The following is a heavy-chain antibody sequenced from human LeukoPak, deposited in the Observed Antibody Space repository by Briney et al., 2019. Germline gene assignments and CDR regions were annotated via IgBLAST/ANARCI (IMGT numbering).Heavy chain of an antibody. CDR3: ARHYLYDTSGDGTYYFDY. CDR1: GYSINSGYH. D-gene: IGHD3-22*01. CDR2: IYHSGST. Sequence: SETLTLTCIVSGYSINSGYHWGWIRQPPGKGLEWIGSIYHSGSTYYNPSLKSRVTISIDNTKNQFSLKLSSVPAADTAVYYCARHYLYDTSGDGTYYFDYWGQGTLVTVSS. V-gene: IGHV4-38-2*02. J-gene: IGHJ4*02.